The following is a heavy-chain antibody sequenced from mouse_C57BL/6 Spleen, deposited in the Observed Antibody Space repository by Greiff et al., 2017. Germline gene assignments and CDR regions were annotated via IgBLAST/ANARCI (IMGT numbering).Heavy chain of an antibody. J-gene: IGHJ2*01. Sequence: EVNVVESGGGLVKPGGSLKLSCAASGFTFSDYGMHWVRQAPEKGLEWVAYISSGSSTIYYADTVKGRFTISRDNAKNTLFLQMTSLRSEDTAMYYCAKTSRTGGIFDYWGQGTTLTVSS. CDR1: GFTFSDYG. V-gene: IGHV5-17*01. CDR2: ISSGSSTI. CDR3: AKTSRTGGIFDY. D-gene: IGHD3-3*01.